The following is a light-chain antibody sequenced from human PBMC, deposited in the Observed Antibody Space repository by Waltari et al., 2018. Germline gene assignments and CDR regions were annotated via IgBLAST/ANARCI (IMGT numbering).Light chain of an antibody. Sequence: QLVLTQSPSASASLGAPVTLTCTLSSGHRSNVLAWLQGQPGKGPRYLMKVNSDGSHSKGDEIPDRFSGSSSGAVRYLTISSLQSEDEADYYCQTGGHGTWVFGGGTKLTVL. CDR3: QTGGHGTWV. CDR1: SGHRSNV. V-gene: IGLV4-69*01. J-gene: IGLJ3*02. CDR2: VNSDGSH.